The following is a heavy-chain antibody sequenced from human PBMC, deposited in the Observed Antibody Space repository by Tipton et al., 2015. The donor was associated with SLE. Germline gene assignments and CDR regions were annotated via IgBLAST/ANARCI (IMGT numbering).Heavy chain of an antibody. D-gene: IGHD6-19*01. V-gene: IGHV4-59*01. CDR1: GGSFSGYY. CDR3: ARGVAVADAFDI. CDR2: IYYSGST. Sequence: TLSLTCAVYGGSFSGYYWSWIRQPPGKGLEWIGYIYYSGSTNYNPSLKSRVTISVDTSKNQFSLKLSSVTAADTAVYYCARGVAVADAFDIWGQGTMVTVSS. J-gene: IGHJ3*02.